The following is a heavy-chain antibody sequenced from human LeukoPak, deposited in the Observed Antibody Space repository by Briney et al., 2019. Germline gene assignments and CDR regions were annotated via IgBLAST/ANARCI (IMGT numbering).Heavy chain of an antibody. Sequence: PSETLSLTCAVYGGSFSGYYWSWIRQPPGKGLEWIGEINHSGSTNYNPSLKSRVTISVDMSKTQFSLKLSSVTAADTAVYYCARVAFYYDSGSYFDYWGQGALVSVSS. CDR1: GGSFSGYY. V-gene: IGHV4-34*01. J-gene: IGHJ4*02. CDR3: ARVAFYYDSGSYFDY. CDR2: INHSGST. D-gene: IGHD3-10*01.